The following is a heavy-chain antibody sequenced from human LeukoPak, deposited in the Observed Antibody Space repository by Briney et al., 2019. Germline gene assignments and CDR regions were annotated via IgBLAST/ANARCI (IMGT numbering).Heavy chain of an antibody. CDR1: GYTFTGYY. J-gene: IGHJ6*02. Sequence: ASVKVSCKASGYTFTGYYMHWVRQAPGQGLEWMGWINPNSGGTNYAQKFQGWVTMTRDTSISTAYMELSRLKSDDTAVYYCAREAVVVVADDYYYYGMDVWGQGTTVTVSS. CDR2: INPNSGGT. V-gene: IGHV1-2*04. D-gene: IGHD2-15*01. CDR3: AREAVVVVADDYYYYGMDV.